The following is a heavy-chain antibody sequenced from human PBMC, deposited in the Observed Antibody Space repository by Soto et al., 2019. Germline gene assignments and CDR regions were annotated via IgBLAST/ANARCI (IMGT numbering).Heavy chain of an antibody. CDR2: TYYRSKWYN. CDR3: ARSVVVTASFNWFDP. Sequence: SQTLSLTCAISGDGVSSNSAAWNWIRQSPSRGLEWLGRTYYRSKWYNDYAVSVKSRITINPDTSKNQFSLQLNSVTPEDTAVYYCARSVVVTASFNWFDPWGQGTLVTVSS. J-gene: IGHJ5*02. CDR1: GDGVSSNSAA. D-gene: IGHD2-21*02. V-gene: IGHV6-1*01.